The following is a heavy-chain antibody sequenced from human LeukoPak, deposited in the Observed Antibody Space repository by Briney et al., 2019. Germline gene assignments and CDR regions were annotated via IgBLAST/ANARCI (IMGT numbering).Heavy chain of an antibody. Sequence: ASVKVSCKVSGYTLTELSMHWVRQAPGKGLEWMGGFDPEDGETIYAQKFQGRVTMTEDTSTDQAYMELRSLRSEDTAVYYCATEGLYYDSSGPRGAFDIWGQGTMVTVSS. CDR3: ATEGLYYDSSGPRGAFDI. CDR2: FDPEDGET. V-gene: IGHV1-24*01. J-gene: IGHJ3*02. CDR1: GYTLTELS. D-gene: IGHD3-22*01.